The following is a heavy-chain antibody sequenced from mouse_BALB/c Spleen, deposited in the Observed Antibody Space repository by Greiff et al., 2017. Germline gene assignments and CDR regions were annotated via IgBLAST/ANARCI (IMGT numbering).Heavy chain of an antibody. Sequence: VQLVESGAELVRPGSSVKISCKASGYAFSSYWMNWVKQRPGQGLEWIGQIYPGDGDTNYNGKFKGKATLTADKSSSTAYMQLSSLTSEDSAVYFCAGGNYWFAYWGQGTLVTVSA. CDR3: AGGNYWFAY. CDR2: IYPGDGDT. V-gene: IGHV1-80*01. CDR1: GYAFSSYW. J-gene: IGHJ3*01. D-gene: IGHD2-1*01.